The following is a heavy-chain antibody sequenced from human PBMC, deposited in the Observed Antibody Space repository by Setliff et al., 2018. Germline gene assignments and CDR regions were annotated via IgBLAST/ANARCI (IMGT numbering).Heavy chain of an antibody. CDR1: GGSISSHY. V-gene: IGHV4-59*08. Sequence: SETLSLTCTVSGGSISSHYWSWIRQPPGKGLEWIGYIYYSGSTNYNPSLKSRVTISVDTSKNQFSLRLSSVTAADTAVYYCARAGPYYDFWSGYYRTMDVWGKGTTVTVSS. D-gene: IGHD3-3*01. CDR2: IYYSGST. CDR3: ARAGPYYDFWSGYYRTMDV. J-gene: IGHJ6*03.